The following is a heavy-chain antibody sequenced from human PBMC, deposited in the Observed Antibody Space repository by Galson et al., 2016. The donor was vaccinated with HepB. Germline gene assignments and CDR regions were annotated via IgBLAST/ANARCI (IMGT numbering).Heavy chain of an antibody. CDR1: GDSVSSNSAA. D-gene: IGHD1/OR15-1a*01. J-gene: IGHJ6*02. Sequence: CAISGDSVSSNSAAWNWIRQSPSRGLEWLGRTYYRSKWYNDYAVSVKSRIIVNPDTSKNQFPLQLNSVTPEDTAVYYCVEQRKGAPYGMDVWGQGTLVTVSS. CDR2: TYYRSKWYN. V-gene: IGHV6-1*01. CDR3: VEQRKGAPYGMDV.